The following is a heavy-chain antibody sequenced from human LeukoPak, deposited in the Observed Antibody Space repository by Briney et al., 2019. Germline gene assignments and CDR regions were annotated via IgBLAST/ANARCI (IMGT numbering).Heavy chain of an antibody. V-gene: IGHV3-7*01. Sequence: PGGSLRLSCAASGFTFSSYWMSWVRQAPGKGLEWVANIKQDGSEKYYVDSVKGRFTISRDNAKNSLYLQMNSLRAEDTAVYYCASPTTYDFWSGYYMFDYWGQGTLVTVSS. J-gene: IGHJ4*02. CDR2: IKQDGSEK. CDR1: GFTFSSYW. CDR3: ASPTTYDFWSGYYMFDY. D-gene: IGHD3-3*01.